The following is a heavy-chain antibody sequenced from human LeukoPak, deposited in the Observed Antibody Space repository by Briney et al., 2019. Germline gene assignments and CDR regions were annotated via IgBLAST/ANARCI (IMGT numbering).Heavy chain of an antibody. Sequence: GKSLTLSCVASQFRFPFSHYAMHWVRQAPGKGLEWVAVIWSDGTNQYYADSVRGRFTISRDNSKKTVYLQMNSLRAEDTAVYFCAKDAQRGFDYSNSLENWSQGTLVTVSS. CDR2: IWSDGTNQ. V-gene: IGHV3-33*06. D-gene: IGHD4-11*01. J-gene: IGHJ4*02. CDR3: AKDAQRGFDYSNSLEN. CDR1: QFRFPFSHYA.